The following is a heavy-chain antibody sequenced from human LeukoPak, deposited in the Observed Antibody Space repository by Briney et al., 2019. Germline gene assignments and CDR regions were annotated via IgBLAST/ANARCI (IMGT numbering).Heavy chain of an antibody. D-gene: IGHD2-15*01. CDR3: ASGNIHRYCSGGGCYSSRSLDY. Sequence: GASVKVSCKASGYTFTSYYMHWVRQAPGQGLERMGIINPSGGSTSYAQKFQGRVTMTRDMSTSTVYMELSSLRSEDTAVYYCASGNIHRYCSGGGCYSSRSLDYWGQGTLVTVSS. J-gene: IGHJ4*02. CDR1: GYTFTSYY. CDR2: INPSGGST. V-gene: IGHV1-46*01.